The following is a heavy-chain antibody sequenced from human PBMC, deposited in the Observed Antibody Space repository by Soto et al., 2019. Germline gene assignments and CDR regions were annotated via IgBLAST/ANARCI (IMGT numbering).Heavy chain of an antibody. D-gene: IGHD4-4*01. CDR3: ARGPPYSGSILDY. Sequence: QVELQQSGPGLVQPSQTLSLTCAISGDSVSNNRDAWNWIRQSPSRGLGWLGRTYYRSGWFYNYAXTXXXRXXINVYTSKHHFSLQLFSATPEDTAVYYCARGPPYSGSILDYWGQGSLVTVSS. J-gene: IGHJ4*02. V-gene: IGHV6-1*01. CDR1: GDSVSNNRDA. CDR2: TYYRSGWFY.